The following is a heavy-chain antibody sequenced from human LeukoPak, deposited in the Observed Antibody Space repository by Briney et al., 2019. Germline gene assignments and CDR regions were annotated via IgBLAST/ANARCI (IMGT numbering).Heavy chain of an antibody. CDR2: ISSSGSTI. J-gene: IGHJ6*04. CDR1: GFTFSSYA. CDR3: AELGITMIGGV. D-gene: IGHD3-10*02. Sequence: PGGSLRRSCAASGFTFSSYARSWVRQAPGKGLEWVSYISSSGSTIYYADSVKGRFTISRDSAKNSLYLQMNSLRAEDTAVYYCAELGITMIGGVWGKGTTVTISS. V-gene: IGHV3-48*03.